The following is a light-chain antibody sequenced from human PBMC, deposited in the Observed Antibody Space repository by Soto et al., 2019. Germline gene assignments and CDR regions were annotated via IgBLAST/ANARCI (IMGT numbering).Light chain of an antibody. J-gene: IGKJ1*01. V-gene: IGKV1-5*03. CDR1: QTISSW. CDR2: KAS. CDR3: QHYNSYSEA. Sequence: DIQMTQSPSTLSGSVGDRVTITCRARQTISSWLAWYQQKPGKAPKLLIYKASTLKSGVPSRFGGSGSGTEFTLTISILQPDDFATYYCQHYNSYSEAFGQGTKVELK.